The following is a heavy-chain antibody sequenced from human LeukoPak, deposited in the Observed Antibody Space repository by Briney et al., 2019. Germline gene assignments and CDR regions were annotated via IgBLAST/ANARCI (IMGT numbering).Heavy chain of an antibody. CDR2: ISYDGRNK. V-gene: IGHV3-30-3*02. CDR3: AKAVAAAGMAIAFDI. Sequence: PGGSLRLSCAASGFTFSTYAMHWVRQAPGKGLEWVAVISYDGRNKYYADSVKGRFTISRDNSKNTPYLQMNSLRAEDTAVYYCAKAVAAAGMAIAFDIWGQGTMVTVSS. J-gene: IGHJ3*02. D-gene: IGHD6-13*01. CDR1: GFTFSTYA.